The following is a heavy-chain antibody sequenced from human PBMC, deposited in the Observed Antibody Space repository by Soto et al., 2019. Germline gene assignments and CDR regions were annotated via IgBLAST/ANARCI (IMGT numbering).Heavy chain of an antibody. CDR2: INAGNGNT. CDR3: ARDGDILTGYYYYYMDV. D-gene: IGHD3-9*01. V-gene: IGHV1-3*01. Sequence: ASVKVSCKASGYTFTSYAMHWVRQAPGQRLEWMGWINAGNGNTKYSQKFQGRVTITRDTSASTAYMELSSLRSEDTAVYYCARDGDILTGYYYYYMDVWGKGTTVTVSS. J-gene: IGHJ6*03. CDR1: GYTFTSYA.